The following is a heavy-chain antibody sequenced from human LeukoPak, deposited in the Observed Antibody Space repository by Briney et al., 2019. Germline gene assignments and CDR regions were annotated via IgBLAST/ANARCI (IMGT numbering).Heavy chain of an antibody. V-gene: IGHV4-34*01. Sequence: PSETLSLTCAVYGGSFSGYYWSWIRQPPGKGLEWIGEINHSGSTNYNPSLKSRITISVDTSKNQFSLKLSSVTAADTAVYYCARLYGLYYYYYMDVWGKGTTVTISS. J-gene: IGHJ6*03. CDR2: INHSGST. CDR1: GGSFSGYY. D-gene: IGHD3-10*01. CDR3: ARLYGLYYYYYMDV.